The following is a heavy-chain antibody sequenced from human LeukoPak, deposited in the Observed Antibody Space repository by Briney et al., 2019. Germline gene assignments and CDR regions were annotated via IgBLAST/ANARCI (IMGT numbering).Heavy chain of an antibody. CDR2: TNTDGSSP. V-gene: IGHV3-74*01. J-gene: IGHJ4*02. CDR3: ARSREPGRDGDY. Sequence: GGSLRLSCAASGFTFTSYWMHWVRQAPGKGLVWVSRTNTDGSSPSYADSVKGRFTISRDNAKNTLFLQMNSLRAEDTAVYYCARSREPGRDGDYWGQGTLVTVAS. CDR1: GFTFTSYW. D-gene: IGHD5-24*01.